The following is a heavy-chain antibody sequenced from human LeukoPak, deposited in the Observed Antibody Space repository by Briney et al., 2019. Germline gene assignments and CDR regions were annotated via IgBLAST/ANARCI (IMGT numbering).Heavy chain of an antibody. J-gene: IGHJ4*02. CDR2: IYTSGST. D-gene: IGHD4-17*01. CDR3: ARGLFSYGDYDPLDYFDY. Sequence: SETLSLTCTVSGGSISSYYWSWIRQPAGKGLEWIGRIYTSGSTNYNPSLKSRVTMSVDTSKNQFSLKLSSLTAADTAVYYCARGLFSYGDYDPLDYFDYWGQGTLVTVSS. V-gene: IGHV4-4*07. CDR1: GGSISSYY.